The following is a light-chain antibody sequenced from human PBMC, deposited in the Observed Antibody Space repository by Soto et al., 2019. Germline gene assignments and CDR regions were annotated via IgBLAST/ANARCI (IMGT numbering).Light chain of an antibody. J-gene: IGKJ4*01. CDR2: DAS. CDR1: QSVSRY. CDR3: HQRSNWPLT. Sequence: ELVLTQSPGTLSLSPGGSATLSCRASQSVSRYLAWYQQRPGQALRLLIYDASKRATDIPARFSGSGSGTDFTLTISSLEPEDFGIYYCHQRSNWPLTFGGGTRLEIK. V-gene: IGKV3-11*01.